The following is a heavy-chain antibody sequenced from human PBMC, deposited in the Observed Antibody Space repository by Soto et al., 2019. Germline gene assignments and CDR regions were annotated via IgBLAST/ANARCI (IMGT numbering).Heavy chain of an antibody. Sequence: PSETLSLTCAVYGGSFSGYYWGWIRQPPGKGLEWIGEINHSGSTNYNPSLKSRVTISVDTSKNQFSLKLSSVTAADTAVYYCARSGAYYDFWSGYSGLYYGMDVWGQGTTVTVSS. CDR2: INHSGST. V-gene: IGHV4-34*01. J-gene: IGHJ6*02. CDR1: GGSFSGYY. D-gene: IGHD3-3*01. CDR3: ARSGAYYDFWSGYSGLYYGMDV.